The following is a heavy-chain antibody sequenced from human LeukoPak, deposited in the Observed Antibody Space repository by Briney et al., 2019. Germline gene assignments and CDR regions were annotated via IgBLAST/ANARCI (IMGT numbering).Heavy chain of an antibody. J-gene: IGHJ6*02. Sequence: GGSLRLSCAASGFTVSSNYMSWVRQAPGKGLEWVSVIYSGGSTYYADSVKGRFTISRDNSKNTLYLQMNSLRAEDTAVYYCARDRSSSWYRDYYYGMGVWGQGTTVTVSS. CDR3: ARDRSSSWYRDYYYGMGV. V-gene: IGHV3-53*01. D-gene: IGHD6-13*01. CDR1: GFTVSSNY. CDR2: IYSGGST.